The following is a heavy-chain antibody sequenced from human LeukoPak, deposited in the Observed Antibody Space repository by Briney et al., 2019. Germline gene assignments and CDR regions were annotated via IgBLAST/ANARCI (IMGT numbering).Heavy chain of an antibody. CDR2: ISGSGGST. Sequence: GGSLRLSCAASGFTFSSYAMSWVRQAPGKGLEWVSDISGSGGSTYYADSVKGRFTISRDNSKNTLYLQMNSLRAEDTAVYYCAKDHYYGSGSLAGMDVWGQGTTVTVSS. CDR1: GFTFSSYA. D-gene: IGHD3-10*01. J-gene: IGHJ6*02. V-gene: IGHV3-23*01. CDR3: AKDHYYGSGSLAGMDV.